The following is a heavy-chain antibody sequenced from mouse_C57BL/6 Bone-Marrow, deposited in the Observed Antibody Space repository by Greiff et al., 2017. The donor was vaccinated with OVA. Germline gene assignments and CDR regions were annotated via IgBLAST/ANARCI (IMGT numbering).Heavy chain of an antibody. CDR2: IDPSDSYT. CDR1: GYTFTSYW. J-gene: IGHJ4*01. Sequence: QVQLQQPGAELVMPGASVKLSCKASGYTFTSYWMHWVKQRPGQGLEWIGEIDPSDSYTNYNQKFKGKSTLTVDKSSSTAYMQLSSLTSEDSAVYYCAKANLYYYAMGYWGQGTSVTVSS. CDR3: AKANLYYYAMGY. V-gene: IGHV1-69*01. D-gene: IGHD4-1*01.